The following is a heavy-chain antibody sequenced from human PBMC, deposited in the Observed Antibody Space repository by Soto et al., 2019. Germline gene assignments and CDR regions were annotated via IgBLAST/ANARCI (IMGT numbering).Heavy chain of an antibody. V-gene: IGHV1-46*01. CDR2: INPSGGST. D-gene: IGHD2-21*02. CDR3: ARDHCGGDCPDPGDYYYYGMDV. Sequence: GASVKVSCKASGYTFTSYYMHWVRQAPGQGLEWMGIINPSGGSTSYAQKFQGRVTMTRDTSASTVYMELSSLRSEDTAVYYCARDHCGGDCPDPGDYYYYGMDVWGQGTTVTVSS. J-gene: IGHJ6*02. CDR1: GYTFTSYY.